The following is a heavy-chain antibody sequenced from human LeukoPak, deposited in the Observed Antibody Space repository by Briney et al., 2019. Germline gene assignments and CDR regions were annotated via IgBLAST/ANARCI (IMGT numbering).Heavy chain of an antibody. CDR1: GYTFTSYD. V-gene: IGHV1-8*03. CDR3: GTLLSNGPFDY. J-gene: IGHJ4*02. CDR2: MNPNSGNT. Sequence: ASVKVSCKASGYTFTSYDINWVRQATGQGLEWMGWMNPNSGNTGYAQKFQGRVTITRNTSISTAYMELSGLRSDDTAMYYCGTLLSNGPFDYWGQGSLVTVSS.